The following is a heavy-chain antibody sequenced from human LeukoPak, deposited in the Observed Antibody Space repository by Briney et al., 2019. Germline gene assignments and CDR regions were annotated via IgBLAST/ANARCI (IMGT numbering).Heavy chain of an antibody. D-gene: IGHD5-12*01. CDR1: GYTFTSYG. J-gene: IGHJ5*02. V-gene: IGHV1-18*01. CDR3: ARTRGVGAPARWFDP. Sequence: ASVTVSCKASGYTFTSYGISWVRQAPGQGLEWMGWISAYNGNTNYAQKLQGRVTITTDTSTSTPYMELRSLTSDDTAVYYCARTRGVGAPARWFDPWGQGALVTVSS. CDR2: ISAYNGNT.